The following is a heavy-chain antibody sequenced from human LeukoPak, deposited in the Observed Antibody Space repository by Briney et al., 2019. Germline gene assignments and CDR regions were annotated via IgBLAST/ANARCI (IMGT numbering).Heavy chain of an antibody. D-gene: IGHD1-1*01. CDR1: GYTFTKYY. J-gene: IGHJ4*02. V-gene: IGHV1-2*04. CDR2: INPNSGGT. CDR3: ARSQALDDFDY. Sequence: ASVKVSCKASGYTFTKYYMHWVRQAPGQGLEWMGWINPNSGGTNYAQKFQGWVTMTRDTSISTAYMELSRLRSDDTAVYYCARSQALDDFDYWGQGTLVTVSS.